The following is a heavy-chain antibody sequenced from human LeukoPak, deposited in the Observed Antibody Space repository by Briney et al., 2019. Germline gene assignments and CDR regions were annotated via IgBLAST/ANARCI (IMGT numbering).Heavy chain of an antibody. J-gene: IGHJ4*02. D-gene: IGHD2-21*01. CDR1: GYKFSYYY. CDR2: SNPDSGGT. CDR3: VRDLGVSVRCGGRSCDREC. V-gene: IGHV1-2*02. Sequence: ASVKVSCKASGYKFSYYYIHWVRQAPGQGPEWMGWSNPDSGGTKNPQKFQGRVTMTRDTSISTAYMELISLRSDDTAVYYCVRDLGVSVRCGGRSCDRECWGQGTLVTVSS.